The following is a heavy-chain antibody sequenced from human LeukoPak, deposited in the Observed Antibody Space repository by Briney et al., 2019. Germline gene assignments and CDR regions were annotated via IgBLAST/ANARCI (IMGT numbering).Heavy chain of an antibody. J-gene: IGHJ6*03. CDR3: AKDLYCSGGSCYSSYMDV. Sequence: PGGSLRLSCAASGFTFGSYGMHWVRQAPGKGLEWVAFIRYDGSNKYYADSVKGRFTISRDNSKNTLYLQMNSLRAEDTAVYYCAKDLYCSGGSCYSSYMDVWGKGTTVTVSS. V-gene: IGHV3-30*02. CDR2: IRYDGSNK. D-gene: IGHD2-15*01. CDR1: GFTFGSYG.